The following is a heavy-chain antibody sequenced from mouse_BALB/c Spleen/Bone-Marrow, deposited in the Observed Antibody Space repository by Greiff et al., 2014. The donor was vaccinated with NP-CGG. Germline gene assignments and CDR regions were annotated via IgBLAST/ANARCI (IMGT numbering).Heavy chain of an antibody. V-gene: IGHV1-80*01. CDR2: IYPGDGET. D-gene: IGHD2-10*02. J-gene: IGHJ2*01. Sequence: VQLQQSGAELVRPGSSVKISYKASGYPFSSYWMSWVKQRPGQGLEWIGQIYPGDGETNYNGKFKGNATLTADKSSSTAYMQLISLTSEDSAVYFCARKYGDYWGQGTTLTVSS. CDR1: GYPFSSYW. CDR3: ARKYGDY.